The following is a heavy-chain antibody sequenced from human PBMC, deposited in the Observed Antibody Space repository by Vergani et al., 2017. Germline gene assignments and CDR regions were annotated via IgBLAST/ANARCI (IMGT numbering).Heavy chain of an antibody. J-gene: IGHJ5*02. CDR2: INTNSDYT. D-gene: IGHD6-19*01. V-gene: IGHV3-23*01. CDR1: GFSFTTYA. CDR3: GEGGWDYWFYP. Sequence: EVQLLESGGDLVQPGGSLRLSCAASGFSFTTYAMSWVRQAPGKGLEWVSTINTNSDYTRYGDSVKGRFTIPRDNSKSTLYLQMNRLRAGDTAIYYCGEGGWDYWFYPWGQGTLVIVS.